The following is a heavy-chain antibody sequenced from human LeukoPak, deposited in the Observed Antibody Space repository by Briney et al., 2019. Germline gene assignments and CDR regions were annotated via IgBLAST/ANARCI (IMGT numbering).Heavy chain of an antibody. J-gene: IGHJ6*03. CDR2: IIPIFGTA. CDR1: GGTFSSYA. D-gene: IGHD5-12*01. CDR3: ARAGGDSGYQTFSYYYYYMDV. Sequence: ASVKVSCKASGGTFSSYAISWVRQAPGQGLEWMGGIIPIFGTANYAQKFQGRVTITADESTSTAYMELSSLRSEDTAVYYCARAGGDSGYQTFSYYYYYMDVWGKGTTVTVSS. V-gene: IGHV1-69*13.